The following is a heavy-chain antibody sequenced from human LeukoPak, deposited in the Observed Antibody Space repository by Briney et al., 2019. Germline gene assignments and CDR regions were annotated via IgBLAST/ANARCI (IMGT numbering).Heavy chain of an antibody. J-gene: IGHJ5*02. Sequence: PGGSLRLSCAASGFTFSSYSMNWVRQAPGKGLEWVSSISSSSSYIYYADSVKGRFTISRDNAKNSLYLQVNSLRAEDTAVYYCARDDRSLYSSSWYGWFDPWGQGTLVTVSS. V-gene: IGHV3-21*01. D-gene: IGHD6-13*01. CDR2: ISSSSSYI. CDR1: GFTFSSYS. CDR3: ARDDRSLYSSSWYGWFDP.